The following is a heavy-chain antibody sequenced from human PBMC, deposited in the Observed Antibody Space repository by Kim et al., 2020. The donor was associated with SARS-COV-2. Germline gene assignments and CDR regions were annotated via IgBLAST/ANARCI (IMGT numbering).Heavy chain of an antibody. Sequence: GGSLRLSCAASGFTFDDYAMHWVRQAPGKGLEWVSGISWNSGSIGYADSVKGRFTISRDNAKNSLYLQMNSLRAEDTALYYFAKVGDIVVVPAAIYFDYWGQGTLVTVSS. J-gene: IGHJ4*02. CDR1: GFTFDDYA. CDR2: ISWNSGSI. D-gene: IGHD2-2*02. V-gene: IGHV3-9*01. CDR3: AKVGDIVVVPAAIYFDY.